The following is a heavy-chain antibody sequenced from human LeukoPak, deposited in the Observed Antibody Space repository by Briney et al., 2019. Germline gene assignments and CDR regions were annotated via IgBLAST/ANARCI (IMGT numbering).Heavy chain of an antibody. CDR3: SMGGHYFGS. CDR2: IKSKSDGGTT. J-gene: IGHJ4*02. D-gene: IGHD3-10*01. CDR1: GFTFTHTW. V-gene: IGHV3-15*01. Sequence: PGGSLRLSCLASGFTFTHTWMSWVRQTPGKGLEWIGRIKSKSDGGTTDYAAPVKGRFTISRDDSKNTLYLKMNSLKTEDTALYHCSMGGHYFGSWGQGILVTVSS.